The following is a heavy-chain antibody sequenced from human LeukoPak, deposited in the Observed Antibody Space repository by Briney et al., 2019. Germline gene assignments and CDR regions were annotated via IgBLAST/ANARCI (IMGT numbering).Heavy chain of an antibody. J-gene: IGHJ4*02. D-gene: IGHD6-19*01. CDR1: GFTFSSSG. V-gene: IGHV3-23*01. Sequence: GGSLRLSCAASGFTFSSSGMSWVRQAPGKGLEWVSSISGSGGSTYSADSVKGRFTISRDNSKNTLYLQMNSLRAEDTAVYYCAKDGRIAVAPYFDYWGQGTLVTVSS. CDR3: AKDGRIAVAPYFDY. CDR2: ISGSGGST.